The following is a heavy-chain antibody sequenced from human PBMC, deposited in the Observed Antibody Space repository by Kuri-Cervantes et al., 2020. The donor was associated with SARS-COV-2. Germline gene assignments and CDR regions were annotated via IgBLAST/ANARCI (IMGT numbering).Heavy chain of an antibody. D-gene: IGHD2-2*01. J-gene: IGHJ5*02. V-gene: IGHV4-61*02. Sequence: SETLSLTCTVSGGSISGGSYYWSWIRQPAGKGLEWIGRIYTSGSTNYNPSLKSRVTISVDTSKNQFSLKLSSVTAADTAVYYCARAAGPAARTSWFDPWGQGTLVTVSS. CDR3: ARAAGPAARTSWFDP. CDR1: GGSISGGSYY. CDR2: IYTSGST.